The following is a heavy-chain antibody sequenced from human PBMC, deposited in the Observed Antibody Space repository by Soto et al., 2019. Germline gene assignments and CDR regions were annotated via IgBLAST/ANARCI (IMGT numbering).Heavy chain of an antibody. CDR3: ARDNYGDYVRDY. J-gene: IGHJ4*02. CDR1: GGSVSSGSYY. D-gene: IGHD4-17*01. V-gene: IGHV4-61*01. Sequence: SETLSLTCTVSGGSVSSGSYYWSWIRQPPGKGLEWIGYIYYSGSTNYNPSLKSRVTISVDTSKNQFSLKLSSVTAADTAVYYCARDNYGDYVRDYWGQGTLVTVSS. CDR2: IYYSGST.